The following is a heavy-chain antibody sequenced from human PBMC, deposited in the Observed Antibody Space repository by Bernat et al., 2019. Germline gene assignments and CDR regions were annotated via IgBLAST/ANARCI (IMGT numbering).Heavy chain of an antibody. V-gene: IGHV3-21*01. Sequence: EVQLVESGGGLVKPGGSLRLSCAASGFTFSSYSMNWVRQAPGKGLEWVSSISSSSSYIYYADSGKGRFTISRDNAKNSLYLQMNSLRAEDTAVYYCARDIGGGVLWCGESAYGMDVWGQGTTVTVSS. CDR1: GFTFSSYS. CDR3: ARDIGGGVLWCGESAYGMDV. CDR2: ISSSSSYI. J-gene: IGHJ6*02. D-gene: IGHD3-10*01.